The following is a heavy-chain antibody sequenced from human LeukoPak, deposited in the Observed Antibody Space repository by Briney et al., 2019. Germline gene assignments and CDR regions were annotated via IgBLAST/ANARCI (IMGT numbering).Heavy chain of an antibody. Sequence: PSETLSLTCTVSGGSISSSSYYWGWIRQPPGKGLERIGSIYYSGSTYYNPSLKSRVTISVDTSKNQFSLKLSSVTAADTAVYYCARRTRRGGVYYGSGSYYNGGPDYYYMDVWGKGTTVTISS. CDR3: ARRTRRGGVYYGSGSYYNGGPDYYYMDV. V-gene: IGHV4-39*07. J-gene: IGHJ6*03. CDR1: GGSISSSSYY. CDR2: IYYSGST. D-gene: IGHD3-10*01.